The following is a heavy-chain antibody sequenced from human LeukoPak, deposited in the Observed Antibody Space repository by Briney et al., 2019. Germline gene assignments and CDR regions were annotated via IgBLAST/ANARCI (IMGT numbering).Heavy chain of an antibody. Sequence: PGGSLRLSCAASGFTFSSYSMNWVRQAPGKGLEWVSSISSSSSYIYYADSVKGRFTISRDNAKNSLYLQMNSLRAEDTAVYYCARSIAVAGTDYYYYMDVWGKGTTVTVSS. CDR1: GFTFSSYS. CDR2: ISSSSSYI. D-gene: IGHD6-19*01. J-gene: IGHJ6*03. CDR3: ARSIAVAGTDYYYYMDV. V-gene: IGHV3-21*01.